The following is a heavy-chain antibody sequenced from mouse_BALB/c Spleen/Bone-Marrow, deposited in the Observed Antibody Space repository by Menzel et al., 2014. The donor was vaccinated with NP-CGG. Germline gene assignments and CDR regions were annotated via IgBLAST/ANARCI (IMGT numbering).Heavy chain of an antibody. Sequence: QVQLKESGAELVRPGTSVKVSCKASGYAFTNYLIEWVKQRPGQGLEWIGVINPGSGGTNYNEKFKGKATLTADKSSSTAYMQLRSLTSDDSAVYFCARRDYAMDYWGQGTSVTVSS. CDR2: INPGSGGT. CDR3: ARRDYAMDY. J-gene: IGHJ4*01. V-gene: IGHV1-54*01. CDR1: GYAFTNYL.